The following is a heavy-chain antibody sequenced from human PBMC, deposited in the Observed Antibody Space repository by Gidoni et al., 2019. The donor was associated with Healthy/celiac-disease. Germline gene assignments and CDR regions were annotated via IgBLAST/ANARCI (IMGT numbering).Heavy chain of an antibody. CDR1: GFTFSSYW. J-gene: IGHJ6*03. CDR3: AREREGEDIVVVPAAFPSNYYYMDV. D-gene: IGHD2-2*01. CDR2: IKQDGSEK. Sequence: EVQLVESGGGLVQPGGSLRLSCAASGFTFSSYWMSWGRQAPGKGLEWVANIKQDGSEKYYVDSVKGRFTISRDNAKNSLYLQMNSLRAEDTAVYYCAREREGEDIVVVPAAFPSNYYYMDVWGKGTTVTVSS. V-gene: IGHV3-7*01.